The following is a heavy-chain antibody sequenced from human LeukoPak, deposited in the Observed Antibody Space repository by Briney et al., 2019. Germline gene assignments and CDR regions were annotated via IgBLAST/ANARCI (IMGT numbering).Heavy chain of an antibody. CDR3: ARRNSGTHTFDY. J-gene: IGHJ4*02. D-gene: IGHD1/OR15-1a*01. V-gene: IGHV4-59*01. CDR2: IYYSGST. Sequence: SETLSLTCTVSGGSISSYYWSWIRQPPGKGLEWIGYIYYSGSTNYNPSLKSRVTISVDTSKNQFSLMLSSVTAADTAVYFRARRNSGTHTFDYWGQGTLVTVSS. CDR1: GGSISSYY.